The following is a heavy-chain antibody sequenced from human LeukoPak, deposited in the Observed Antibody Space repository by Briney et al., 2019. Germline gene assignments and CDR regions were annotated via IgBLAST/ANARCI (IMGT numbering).Heavy chain of an antibody. Sequence: GGSLRLSCAASGFTFSSYAMSWVRQAPGKGLERVSAISGSGGSTYYADSVKGRFTISRDNSKNTLYLQMNSLRAEDTAVYYCAKGGITMIVVVIQYYFDYWGQRTLVTVSS. CDR2: ISGSGGST. V-gene: IGHV3-23*01. CDR3: AKGGITMIVVVIQYYFDY. CDR1: GFTFSSYA. D-gene: IGHD3-22*01. J-gene: IGHJ4*02.